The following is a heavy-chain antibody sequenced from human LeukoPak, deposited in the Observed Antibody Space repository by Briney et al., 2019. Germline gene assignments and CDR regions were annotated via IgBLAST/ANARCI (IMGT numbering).Heavy chain of an antibody. CDR3: ARDDSLLQFGC. J-gene: IGHJ4*02. V-gene: IGHV3-23*01. D-gene: IGHD5-24*01. CDR1: GFTFSNYG. Sequence: GGSLRLSCATSGFTFSNYGMNWVRHAPGKGLEWVSGIIPSGVTTYYADSVKGRFAISRGNSKNTVYLQMNSLRAEDTAVYYCARDDSLLQFGCWGQGTLVTVSS. CDR2: IIPSGVTT.